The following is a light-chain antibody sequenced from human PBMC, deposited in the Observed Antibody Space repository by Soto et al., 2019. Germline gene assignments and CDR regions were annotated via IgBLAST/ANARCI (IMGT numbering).Light chain of an antibody. CDR1: QAISGT. J-gene: IGKJ1*01. CDR2: GAS. Sequence: EIVMTQSPSTLSVSPWGRSTLSFMASQAISGTLAWYQQKPGQAPRLLIHGASTRAPGFPARFSGSGSGTDFTLTISSLQSGDFAVYYCQQYDNWPWTFGQGTKVDIK. V-gene: IGKV3-15*01. CDR3: QQYDNWPWT.